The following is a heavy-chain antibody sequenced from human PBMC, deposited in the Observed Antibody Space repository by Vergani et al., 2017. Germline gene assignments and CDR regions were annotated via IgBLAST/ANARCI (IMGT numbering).Heavy chain of an antibody. CDR3: ARDLIENDTCGRSDY. J-gene: IGHJ4*02. CDR1: GYPFSTSG. Sequence: QVQLVQSGAEVKKPGASVKVSCKASGYPFSTSGISWVRQAPGQGLEWMGWISAYNGNTNYPEKFQGRLTMTTDTFTRTAYMELRSLRSVDTAVYYCARDLIENDTCGRSDYWGPGTLVTVSS. V-gene: IGHV1-18*01. CDR2: ISAYNGNT. D-gene: IGHD3-22*01.